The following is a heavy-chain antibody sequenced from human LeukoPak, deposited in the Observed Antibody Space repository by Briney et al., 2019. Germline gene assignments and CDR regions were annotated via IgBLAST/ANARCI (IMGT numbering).Heavy chain of an antibody. CDR1: GGSISSSNYY. J-gene: IGHJ4*02. CDR2: ISPSGST. CDR3: ARDPGVALTVHRFFDY. D-gene: IGHD3-9*01. V-gene: IGHV4-61*02. Sequence: SETLSLTCTVSGGSISSSNYYWNWIRQPAGKGLEWIGRISPSGSTNYNPSLMTRVTMSLDTSKNQFSLKLTSVTAADTAAYYCARDPGVALTVHRFFDYWGQGTLVTVSS.